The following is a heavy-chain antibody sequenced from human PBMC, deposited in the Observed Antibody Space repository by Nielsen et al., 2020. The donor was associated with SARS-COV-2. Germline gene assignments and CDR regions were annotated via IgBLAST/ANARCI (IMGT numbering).Heavy chain of an antibody. V-gene: IGHV1-18*01. CDR2: ISAYNGNT. Sequence: ASVKVSCKASGYTFTSYGISWVRQAPGQGLEWMGWISAYNGNTNYAQKLQGRVTMTTDTSTSTAYMELRSLRSDDTAVYYCARVPASELPGYSSGWYFAGGVRGMDVWGQGTTVTVSS. CDR1: GYTFTSYG. D-gene: IGHD6-19*01. J-gene: IGHJ6*02. CDR3: ARVPASELPGYSSGWYFAGGVRGMDV.